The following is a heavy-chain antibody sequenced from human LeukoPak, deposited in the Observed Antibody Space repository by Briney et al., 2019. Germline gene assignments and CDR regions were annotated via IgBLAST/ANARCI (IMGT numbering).Heavy chain of an antibody. CDR3: ARGYSGYPLGY. CDR2: IYSGGST. V-gene: IGHV3-53*01. J-gene: IGHJ4*02. Sequence: PGGSLRLSCAASGFTASSNYMSWVRQAPGKGLEWVSVIYSGGSTYYADSVKGRFTISRDNSKNTLYLQMNSLRAEDTAVYYCARGYSGYPLGYWGQGTLVTVSS. CDR1: GFTASSNY. D-gene: IGHD5-12*01.